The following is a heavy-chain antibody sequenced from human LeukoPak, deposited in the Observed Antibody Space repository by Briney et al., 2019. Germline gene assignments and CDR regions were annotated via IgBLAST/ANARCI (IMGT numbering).Heavy chain of an antibody. CDR1: GGSISSSYSY. CDR3: ASSVPAASWFDP. V-gene: IGHV4-39*07. J-gene: IGHJ5*02. D-gene: IGHD2-2*01. Sequence: NPSETLSLTCTVSGGSISSSYSYWGWIRQPPGKGLEWIGNIYYSGSTYYSPSLTSRVTVSVDTSENQFSLKLSSVTAADTAVYYCASSVPAASWFDPWGQGTLVTVSS. CDR2: IYYSGST.